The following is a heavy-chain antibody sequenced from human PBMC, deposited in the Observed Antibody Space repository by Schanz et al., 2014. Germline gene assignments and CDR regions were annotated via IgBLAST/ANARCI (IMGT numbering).Heavy chain of an antibody. CDR2: INPNSGTT. D-gene: IGHD5-12*01. J-gene: IGHJ4*02. Sequence: QVQLVQSGAEMKKPGASVKVSCKASGYTFTGYYMHWARQAPGQGLEWMGWINPNSGTTNYAQKFQGWVTMTRDTSISTAYMELSRLKSDDTAMYYCARAVGGYDPAGALDYWGQGTLVTVSS. CDR1: GYTFTGYY. V-gene: IGHV1-2*04. CDR3: ARAVGGYDPAGALDY.